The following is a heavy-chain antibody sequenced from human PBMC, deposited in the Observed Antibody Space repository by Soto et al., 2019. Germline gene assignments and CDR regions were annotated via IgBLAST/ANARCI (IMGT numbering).Heavy chain of an antibody. V-gene: IGHV4-34*01. J-gene: IGHJ5*02. CDR1: GGSFSGHY. CDR2: INHSGST. D-gene: IGHD3-9*01. Sequence: QVQLQQWGAGLLKPSETLSLTCSVYGGSFSGHYWNWIRQSPGKGLEWLGEINHSGSTNYNPSLKSRVTISADTSKNQFSLNLRSVTAADTAVYYCAREARYFDCLRVRWFDTWGQGTLVTVSS. CDR3: AREARYFDCLRVRWFDT.